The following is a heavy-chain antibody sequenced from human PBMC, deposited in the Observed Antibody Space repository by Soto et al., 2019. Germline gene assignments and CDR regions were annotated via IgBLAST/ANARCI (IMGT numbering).Heavy chain of an antibody. V-gene: IGHV3-11*01. CDR2: ISGRGGTI. J-gene: IGHJ4*02. CDR3: ARTTWELGVRFDY. CDR1: GFPFSDFY. Sequence: GGSLRLSCAASGFPFSDFYMTWISRAPGRGLECLSYISGRGGTIYYADSVKGRFTISRDNAKNSLDLQMDGLRADDTGVYYCARTTWELGVRFDYWGQGALVTVSS. D-gene: IGHD1-26*01.